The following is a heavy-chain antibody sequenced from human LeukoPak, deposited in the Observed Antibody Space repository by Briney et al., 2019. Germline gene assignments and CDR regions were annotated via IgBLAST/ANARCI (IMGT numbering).Heavy chain of an antibody. CDR3: ARDRGGYDYHPEAGFDY. J-gene: IGHJ4*02. V-gene: IGHV4-59*01. CDR2: IYYSGST. D-gene: IGHD5-12*01. CDR1: GGSISSYY. Sequence: PSETLSLTCTVSGGSISSYYWSWIRQPPGKGLEWIGYIYYSGSTNYNPSLKSRVTISVDTSKNQFSLKLSSVTAADTAVYYCARDRGGYDYHPEAGFDYWAREPWSPSPQ.